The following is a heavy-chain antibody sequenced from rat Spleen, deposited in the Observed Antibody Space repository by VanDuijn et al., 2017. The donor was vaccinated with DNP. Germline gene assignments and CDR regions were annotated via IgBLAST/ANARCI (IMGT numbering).Heavy chain of an antibody. J-gene: IGHJ3*01. Sequence: EVQLVESGGGLVQPGRSLKLSCAASGFTFSNYYMAWVRQAPKKGLEWVTTIHSDGSSTYYRDSVRGRFTISRDNAKSSLYLQMDSLRSEDTATYYCTTVYGGYSGWFASWGQGTLVTVSS. CDR3: TTVYGGYSGWFAS. V-gene: IGHV5-20*01. CDR2: IHSDGSST. CDR1: GFTFSNYY. D-gene: IGHD1-11*01.